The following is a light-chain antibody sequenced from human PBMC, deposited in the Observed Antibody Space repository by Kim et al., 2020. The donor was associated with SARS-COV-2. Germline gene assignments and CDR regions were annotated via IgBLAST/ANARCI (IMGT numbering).Light chain of an antibody. CDR1: SSDIKDYKY. J-gene: IGLJ2*01. V-gene: IGLV2-14*03. CDR2: DVS. CDR3: SSYTKYNDYVV. Sequence: QWITDSSTETSSDIKDYKYVYGLQQHAGKVPKLIIYDVSKWPSGVPSRFSGARSGNTAYLTVSGLQAEDEAVYFCSSYTKYNDYVVFGGGTQLTVL.